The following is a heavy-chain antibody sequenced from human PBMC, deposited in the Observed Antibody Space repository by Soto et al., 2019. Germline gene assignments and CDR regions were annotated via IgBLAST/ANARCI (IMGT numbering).Heavy chain of an antibody. Sequence: EVQLLESGGGLVQPGGSLRLSCEGSGFTFISYAMNWVRQAPGKGLEWVSAVSGGGETTFYADSVKGRFTISRDNSKNTVTLQINSLGVDDTAVYYCARKVPGSTSLPIYGYFDLWGRGTLVTVSS. CDR3: ARKVPGSTSLPIYGYFDL. D-gene: IGHD3-10*01. CDR1: GFTFISYA. CDR2: VSGGGETT. V-gene: IGHV3-23*01. J-gene: IGHJ2*01.